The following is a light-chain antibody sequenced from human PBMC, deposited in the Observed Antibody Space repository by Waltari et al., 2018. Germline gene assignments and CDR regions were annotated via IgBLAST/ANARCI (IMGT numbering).Light chain of an antibody. CDR3: SSYTSSSTPVV. V-gene: IGLV2-14*01. CDR2: DVS. Sequence: QAALTQPASVSGSPGQSITISCTGTSSDIGAYNYVSWYQQHPGNAPKLMIYDVSNRPSEVSSRFSGSKSGNTASLTISGLQAEDEADYYCSSYTSSSTPVVFGGGTKLTVL. CDR1: SSDIGAYNY. J-gene: IGLJ2*01.